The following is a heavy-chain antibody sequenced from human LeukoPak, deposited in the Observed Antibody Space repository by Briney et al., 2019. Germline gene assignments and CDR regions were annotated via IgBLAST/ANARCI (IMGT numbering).Heavy chain of an antibody. V-gene: IGHV3-53*01. CDR2: LYSDGNT. Sequence: GGCLRLSCAASGFTVITNDMTWVRQALGKGLEWVSVLYSDGNTKYADSVQGRFTISRDNSKNTLYLEMNSLSPDDTAVYYCARGVEPLAANTLAYWGQGTLVTVSS. CDR3: ARGVEPLAANTLAY. CDR1: GFTVITND. D-gene: IGHD1-14*01. J-gene: IGHJ4*02.